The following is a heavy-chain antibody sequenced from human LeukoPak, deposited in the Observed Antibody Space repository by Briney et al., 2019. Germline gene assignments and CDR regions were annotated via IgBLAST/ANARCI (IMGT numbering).Heavy chain of an antibody. CDR3: ARESSADYADHINFYYYYYMDV. Sequence: GGSLRLSCAASGFTFSNYWMRWVRQAPGEGGEWVANIKRDGREKFYVASVKHRFTVSRHIASNSLFLQMTSLSPEDTAIYYCARESSADYADHINFYYYYYMDVWGKGTTVTVSS. D-gene: IGHD4-17*01. J-gene: IGHJ6*03. CDR2: IKRDGREK. V-gene: IGHV3-7*01. CDR1: GFTFSNYW.